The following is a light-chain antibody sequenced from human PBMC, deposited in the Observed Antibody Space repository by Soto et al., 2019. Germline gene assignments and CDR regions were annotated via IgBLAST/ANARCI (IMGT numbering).Light chain of an antibody. CDR3: QQRSNWPGT. J-gene: IGKJ1*01. Sequence: EVVMTQSPATLSVSPGEGVTLSCRANQGIGDTLAWYQHKPGQTPRLLIYDASNRATGIPARFSGSGSGTDFTLTISSLEPEDFAVYYCQQRSNWPGTFGQGTKVDIK. V-gene: IGKV3-11*01. CDR2: DAS. CDR1: QGIGDT.